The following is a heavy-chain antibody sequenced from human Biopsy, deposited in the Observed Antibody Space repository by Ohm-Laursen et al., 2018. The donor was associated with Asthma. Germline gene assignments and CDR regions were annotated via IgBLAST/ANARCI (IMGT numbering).Heavy chain of an antibody. D-gene: IGHD6-13*01. CDR3: ARGQKSAGDRWFDP. J-gene: IGHJ5*02. CDR2: INPNSGGT. CDR1: GYTFIGCH. V-gene: IGHV1-2*06. Sequence: VASVKVSCKDSGYTFIGCHIHWMRQAPGQGLEWMGRINPNSGGTNYAQKFQGRVTMTRDTSISTAYMEVSRLRSDDTAVYYCARGQKSAGDRWFDPWGQGTLVTVSS.